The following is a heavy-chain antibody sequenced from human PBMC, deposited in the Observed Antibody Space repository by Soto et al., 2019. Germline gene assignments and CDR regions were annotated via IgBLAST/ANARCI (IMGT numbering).Heavy chain of an antibody. D-gene: IGHD4-4*01. CDR3: ARDGGVYDYSPFDY. CDR1: GGTFSSYA. CDR2: IIPIFGTA. Sequence: QVQLVQSGAEVKKPGSSMKVSCKASGGTFSSYAISWVRQAPGQGLEWMGGIIPIFGTADYAQKFQGRVTITAHDSTSAAYMELSSLRSEDTAVYYCARDGGVYDYSPFDYWGQGTLVTVSS. V-gene: IGHV1-69*12. J-gene: IGHJ4*02.